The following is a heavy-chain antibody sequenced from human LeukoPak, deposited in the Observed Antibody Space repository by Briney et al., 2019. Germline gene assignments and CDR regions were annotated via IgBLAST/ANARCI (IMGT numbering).Heavy chain of an antibody. J-gene: IGHJ5*02. CDR3: SRIWNNWFDP. Sequence: GGSLRLSCSASGFSFGDYGMNWVRQAPGQGLEWVGLIRSKGYGETTEYAASVSGRFIISRDNSKSIVYLQMNSLKTEDTAVYYCSRIWNNWFDPWGQGTLVTVSS. CDR2: IRSKGYGETT. D-gene: IGHD1-1*01. CDR1: GFSFGDYG. V-gene: IGHV3-49*04.